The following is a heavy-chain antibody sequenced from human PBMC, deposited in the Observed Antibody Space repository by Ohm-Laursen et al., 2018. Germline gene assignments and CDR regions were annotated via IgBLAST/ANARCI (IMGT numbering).Heavy chain of an antibody. J-gene: IGHJ6*02. CDR2: ISETGSHI. D-gene: IGHD6-6*01. CDR1: GFTLSSYD. CDR3: ARDSSRRAREGGMDV. V-gene: IGHV3-21*01. Sequence: SLRLSCSAPGFTLSSYDMNWVRQAPGKGLEWISYISETGSHIYDEDSMRGRFTVARDNAKNLLYLQLNSLRVEDTAVYYCARDSSRRAREGGMDVWGQGTMVTVSS.